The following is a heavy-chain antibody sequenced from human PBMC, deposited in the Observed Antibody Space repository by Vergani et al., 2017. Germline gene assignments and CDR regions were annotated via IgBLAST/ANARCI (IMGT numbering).Heavy chain of an antibody. CDR1: GFTFSGSA. J-gene: IGHJ4*02. CDR2: IRSKANSYAT. V-gene: IGHV3-73*02. Sequence: EVQLVESGGGLVQPGGSLKLSCAASGFTFSGSAMHWVRQASGKGLEWVGRIRSKANSYATAYAASVKGRFTISRDDSKNTAYLQMNSLRAEDTAVYYCARDGQHSGSYYGYWGQGTLVTVSS. CDR3: ARDGQHSGSYYGY. D-gene: IGHD3-10*01.